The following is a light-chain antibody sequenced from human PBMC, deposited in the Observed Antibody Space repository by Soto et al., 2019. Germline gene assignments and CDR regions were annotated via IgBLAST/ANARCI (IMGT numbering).Light chain of an antibody. CDR1: QSIARY. V-gene: IGKV1-39*01. CDR2: AAS. Sequence: DIQMTQSPSSLSASVGDRVTITCRASQSIARYLSWYQQKPGTAPQLLISAASSLQSGVPSRFSGSGSGTDFTLTISSLQPEDFATYSCQQHFTTPWTFGQGTRVAIK. CDR3: QQHFTTPWT. J-gene: IGKJ1*01.